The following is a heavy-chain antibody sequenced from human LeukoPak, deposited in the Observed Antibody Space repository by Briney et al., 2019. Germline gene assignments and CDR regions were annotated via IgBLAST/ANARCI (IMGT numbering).Heavy chain of an antibody. V-gene: IGHV2-5*02. CDR3: AKAGYGSGSYLRYYYYGMDV. CDR1: GLSLNTAGVG. CDR2: IYWDDDK. D-gene: IGHD3-10*01. J-gene: IGHJ6*02. Sequence: SGPTLVNPTQALTLTCTLSGLSLNTAGVGVGWIRQPPGKALEWLALIYWDDDKRYNPSLKTRLTITRDTSKNQVVLTVTNMDPVDTATYYCAKAGYGSGSYLRYYYYGMDVWGQGTTVTVSS.